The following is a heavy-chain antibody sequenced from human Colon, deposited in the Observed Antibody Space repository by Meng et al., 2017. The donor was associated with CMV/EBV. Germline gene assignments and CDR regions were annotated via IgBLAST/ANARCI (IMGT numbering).Heavy chain of an antibody. J-gene: IGHJ4*02. D-gene: IGHD1-1*01. V-gene: IGHV2-5*02. CDR3: ARHSRTILND. Sequence: TTLKESGPAPVKPPQTRTLTCTSSGFSLTTTGAGVVWVRQPPGKAPELLALIHWDDDKRYSPSLKNRLNITKDTSKNQVVLTMTDLDPADTGTFYCARHSRTILNDWGQGALVTVSS. CDR1: GFSLTTTGAG. CDR2: IHWDDDK.